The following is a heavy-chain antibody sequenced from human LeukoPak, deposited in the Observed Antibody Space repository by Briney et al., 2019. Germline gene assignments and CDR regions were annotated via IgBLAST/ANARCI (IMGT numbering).Heavy chain of an antibody. D-gene: IGHD6-13*01. Sequence: PGGSLRLSCAASGFTFNTYFMHWVRQAPGEGRQWVSRINDEGTTTRYADSVEGRFTISRDNAKNTLYLQMNNRRAEDTAMYFCARSHACYSSTWHFSYYFVYWGQGALVTVSS. J-gene: IGHJ4*02. V-gene: IGHV3-74*01. CDR1: GFTFNTYF. CDR3: ARSHACYSSTWHFSYYFVY. CDR2: INDEGTTT.